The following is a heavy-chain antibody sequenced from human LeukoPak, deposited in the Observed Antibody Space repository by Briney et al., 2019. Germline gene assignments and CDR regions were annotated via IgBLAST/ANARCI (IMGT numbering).Heavy chain of an antibody. CDR1: GITLSNYG. J-gene: IGHJ4*02. D-gene: IGHD5-12*01. CDR3: ARDSRVARLVY. V-gene: IGHV3-21*01. Sequence: GGSLRLSCAVSGITLSNYGMNWVRQAPGKGLEWVSSISSSSSYIYYADSVKGRFTISRDNAKNSLYLQMNSLRAEDTAVYYCARDSRVARLVYWGQGTLVTVSS. CDR2: ISSSSSYI.